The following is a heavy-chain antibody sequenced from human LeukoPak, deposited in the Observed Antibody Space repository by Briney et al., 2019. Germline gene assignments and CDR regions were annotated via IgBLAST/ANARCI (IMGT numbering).Heavy chain of an antibody. V-gene: IGHV3-48*03. CDR2: ISSSGSII. CDR1: GFTLSSYE. D-gene: IGHD3-22*01. Sequence: GGSLRLSCAASGFTLSSYEMNWVCQAPGKGLEWVSYISSSGSIIYYADSVKGRFTISRDNAKNLLYLQMNSLRAEDTAVYYCAAPDYDSIAFDFWGQGTMVTVSS. J-gene: IGHJ3*01. CDR3: AAPDYDSIAFDF.